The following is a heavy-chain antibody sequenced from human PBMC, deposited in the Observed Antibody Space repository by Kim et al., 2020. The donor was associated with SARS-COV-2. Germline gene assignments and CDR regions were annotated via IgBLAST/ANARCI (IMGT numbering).Heavy chain of an antibody. J-gene: IGHJ4*02. Sequence: SETLSLTCTVSGGSISSCYWSWVRQRPGQGLEWMGFIYYSWSTNYNPSLKRRVPLSVDTSKNQFSLKLSAVTAAATAVYYCARQQHHGSGSYYNAPPFDSWGQGTLVTVSS. CDR1: GGSISSCY. V-gene: IGHV4-59*08. CDR2: IYYSWST. D-gene: IGHD3-10*01. CDR3: ARQQHHGSGSYYNAPPFDS.